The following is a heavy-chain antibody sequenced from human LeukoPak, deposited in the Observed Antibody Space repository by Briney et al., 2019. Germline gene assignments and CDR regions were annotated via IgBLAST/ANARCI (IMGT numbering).Heavy chain of an antibody. CDR2: ISDSGST. V-gene: IGHV4-59*01. CDR1: GGSINGYY. J-gene: IGHJ5*02. D-gene: IGHD4-17*01. CDR3: ARVFRGAVTSNWFDP. Sequence: SETLSLTCTVSGGSINGYYWTWIRQPPGKGLEWIGYISDSGSTNYSPSLKSRVTMSVDSSNTEFSLRLNSVTAADTAVYYCARVFRGAVTSNWFDPWGQGTLVNVSS.